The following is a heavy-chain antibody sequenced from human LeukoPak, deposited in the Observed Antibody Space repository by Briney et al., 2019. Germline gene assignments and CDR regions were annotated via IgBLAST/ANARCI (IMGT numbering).Heavy chain of an antibody. V-gene: IGHV1-46*01. J-gene: IGHJ3*02. Sequence: ASVKVSCKASGYTFTSYYMHWVRQAPGQGLEWMGIINPSGGSTSYAQKFQGRVTMTRDTSTSTVYMELSSLRSEDTAVYYCARGGDLTGYYSTVDAFDIWGQGTMVTVSP. D-gene: IGHD3-9*01. CDR2: INPSGGST. CDR3: ARGGDLTGYYSTVDAFDI. CDR1: GYTFTSYY.